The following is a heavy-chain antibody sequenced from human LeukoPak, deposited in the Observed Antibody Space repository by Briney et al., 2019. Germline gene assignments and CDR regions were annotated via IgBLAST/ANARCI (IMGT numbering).Heavy chain of an antibody. CDR3: AKVRVSIAVALKPDFDY. Sequence: GGSLRLSCAASGFTFSSYAMSWVRQAPGKGLEWVSAIRDSGSSTHYADSVKGRFTTSRDNSKNTLYLQMNSLRAEDTAVYYCAKVRVSIAVALKPDFDYWGQGTLVTVSS. CDR1: GFTFSSYA. V-gene: IGHV3-23*01. J-gene: IGHJ4*02. D-gene: IGHD6-19*01. CDR2: IRDSGSST.